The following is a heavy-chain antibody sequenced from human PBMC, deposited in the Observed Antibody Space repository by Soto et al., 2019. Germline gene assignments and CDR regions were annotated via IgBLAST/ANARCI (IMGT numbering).Heavy chain of an antibody. CDR1: GFTLSNSW. D-gene: IGHD6-6*01. CDR2: ISSSSSYI. CDR3: AKEYSSSYVDY. V-gene: IGHV3-21*01. Sequence: PGGSLRLSCGATGFTLSNSWMSWVRQAPGNGLEWVSSISSSSSYIYYADSVKGRFTISRDNAKNSLYLQMNSLRAEDTAVYYCAKEYSSSYVDYWGQGTLVTVSS. J-gene: IGHJ4*02.